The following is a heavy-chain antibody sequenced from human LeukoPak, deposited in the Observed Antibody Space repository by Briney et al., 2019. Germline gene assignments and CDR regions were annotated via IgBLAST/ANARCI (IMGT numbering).Heavy chain of an antibody. CDR3: AKDSPYGSGSHPDWFDP. Sequence: GRSLRLSCAASGFRFDNYAMHWVRQPPGKGLEWVSGISWNSDNIGYADSVKGRFTISRDNAKNSLYLQMNSLRAEDTAFYYCAKDSPYGSGSHPDWFDPWGQGTLVTVSS. J-gene: IGHJ5*02. D-gene: IGHD3-10*01. CDR2: ISWNSDNI. CDR1: GFRFDNYA. V-gene: IGHV3-9*01.